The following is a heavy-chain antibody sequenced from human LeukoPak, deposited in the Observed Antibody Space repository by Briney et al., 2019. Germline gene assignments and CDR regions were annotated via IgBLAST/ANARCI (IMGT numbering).Heavy chain of an antibody. D-gene: IGHD3-10*01. CDR2: ISGSGGST. Sequence: GGSLRLSCAASGFTFSSYAMSWVRQAPGHGLEWVSAISGSGGSTYYADSVKGRFTISRDNSKNTLYLQMNSLRAEDTAVYYCAKGCGPRGRFDPWGQGTLVTVSS. CDR1: GFTFSSYA. CDR3: AKGCGPRGRFDP. J-gene: IGHJ5*02. V-gene: IGHV3-23*01.